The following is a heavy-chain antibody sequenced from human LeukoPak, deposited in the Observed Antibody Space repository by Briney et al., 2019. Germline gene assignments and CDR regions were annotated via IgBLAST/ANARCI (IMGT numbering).Heavy chain of an antibody. CDR3: AKGLSVTAYSSGQH. CDR1: GFTFSSYA. J-gene: IGHJ1*01. V-gene: IGHV3-23*01. Sequence: GGSLRLSCAASGFTFSSYAMSWVRRAPGKGLEWVSAISGSGDDTYYADFVKGRFTISRDNSKNTLYLQMYSLRAEDTAVYYCAKGLSVTAYSSGQHWGQGILVTVSS. CDR2: ISGSGDDT. D-gene: IGHD6-19*01.